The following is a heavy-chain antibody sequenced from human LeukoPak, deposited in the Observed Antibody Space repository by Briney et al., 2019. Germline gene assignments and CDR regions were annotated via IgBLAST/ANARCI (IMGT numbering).Heavy chain of an antibody. D-gene: IGHD6-6*01. CDR1: GFTFSAYN. CDR2: ISSSSATI. V-gene: IGHV3-48*01. CDR3: ARDRHVPGLYYYYMDV. J-gene: IGHJ6*03. Sequence: GGSLRLSCEGSGFTFSAYNMNWVRQAPGKGLESISYISSSSATIFYADSVKGRFTISRDNDKNSLYLQMNSLRPEDTAVYFCARDRHVPGLYYYYMDVWGKGTTVTVSS.